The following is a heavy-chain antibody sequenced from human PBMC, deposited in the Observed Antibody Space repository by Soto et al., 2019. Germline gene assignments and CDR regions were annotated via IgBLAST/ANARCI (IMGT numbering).Heavy chain of an antibody. CDR3: AREASAVISLDY. J-gene: IGHJ4*02. CDR1: GYMVTAYS. V-gene: IGHV1-2*02. CDR2: FNPNSGHT. D-gene: IGHD6-19*01. Sequence: ASVKVSCEASGYMVTAYSMHGVRQAPGQGLEWVGSFNPNSGHTIYAQKFQGRVTLTGDTSISTAYMELYSLTSDDTAVYYCAREASAVISLDYWGQGTLVTVSS.